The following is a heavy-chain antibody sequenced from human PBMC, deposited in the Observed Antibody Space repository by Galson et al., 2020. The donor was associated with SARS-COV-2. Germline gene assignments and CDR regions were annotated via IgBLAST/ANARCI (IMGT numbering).Heavy chain of an antibody. CDR3: ARTWITGTTSRTFDY. D-gene: IGHD1-1*01. V-gene: IGHV2-70*11. CDR1: GFSLTTSGMC. J-gene: IGHJ4*02. CDR2: IDWDGDK. Sequence: SGHTLVKPTQTLTLTCTFSGFSLTTSGMCVSWIRQPPGTALEWLARIDWDGDKHYNTSLKTRFTISKDTSKNQVVLTMTNMDPVDTATYYCARTWITGTTSRTFDYWGQGTLVTVSS.